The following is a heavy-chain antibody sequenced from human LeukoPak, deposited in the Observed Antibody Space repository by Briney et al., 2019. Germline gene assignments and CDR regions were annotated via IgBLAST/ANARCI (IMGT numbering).Heavy chain of an antibody. CDR1: GFTVSDNY. J-gene: IGHJ4*02. V-gene: IGHV3-53*01. Sequence: GGSLRLSCAASGFTVSDNYMTWVRQAPGKGLEWVSLISSGGTTYSADSVKGRFTISIDNSKNTLYLQMNSLRGEDTAVYYCARVRSDNNGWYNIDYWGQGALITVSS. D-gene: IGHD6-19*01. CDR3: ARVRSDNNGWYNIDY. CDR2: ISSGGTT.